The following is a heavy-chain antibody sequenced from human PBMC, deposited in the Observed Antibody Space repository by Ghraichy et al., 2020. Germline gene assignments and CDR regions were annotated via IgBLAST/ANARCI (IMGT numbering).Heavy chain of an antibody. D-gene: IGHD2-21*02. CDR3: ARSSGDSDYYYYYGMDV. CDR2: IIPIFGTA. J-gene: IGHJ6*02. V-gene: IGHV1-69*13. CDR1: GGTFSSYA. Sequence: SLKVSCKASGGTFSSYAISWVRQAPGQGLEWMGGIIPIFGTANYAQKFQGRVTITADESTSTAYMELSSLRSEDTAVYYCARSSGDSDYYYYYGMDVWGQGTTVTVSS.